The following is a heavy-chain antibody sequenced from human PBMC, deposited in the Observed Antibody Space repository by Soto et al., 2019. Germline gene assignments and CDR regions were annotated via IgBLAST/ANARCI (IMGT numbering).Heavy chain of an antibody. Sequence: GGSLRLSCAASGFTFSSYWMHWVRQAPGKGLVWVSRINSDGSSTSYADSVKGRFTISRDNAKNTLYLQMNSLRAEDTAVYYCARVFLRYFDWFDYWGQGTLVTVSS. CDR1: GFTFSSYW. J-gene: IGHJ4*02. D-gene: IGHD3-9*01. CDR2: INSDGSST. CDR3: ARVFLRYFDWFDY. V-gene: IGHV3-74*01.